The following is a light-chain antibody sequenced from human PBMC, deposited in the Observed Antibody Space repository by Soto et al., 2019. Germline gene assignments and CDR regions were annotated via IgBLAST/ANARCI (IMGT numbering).Light chain of an antibody. CDR3: QQYNSYSIT. J-gene: IGKJ1*01. Sequence: DIQMTLSPSTLSASVGDRVTITCRASQSISSWLAWYQQKPGKAPKLLIYDASSLESGVPSRFSGSGSGTEFTLTISSLQPDDFATYYCQQYNSYSITFGQGTKVEIK. CDR1: QSISSW. V-gene: IGKV1-5*01. CDR2: DAS.